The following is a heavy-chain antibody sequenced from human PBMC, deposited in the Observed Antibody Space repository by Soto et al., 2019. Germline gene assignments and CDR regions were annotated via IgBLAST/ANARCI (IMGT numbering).Heavy chain of an antibody. CDR1: GFTFSSYG. J-gene: IGHJ3*02. CDR3: AKEGYDILTNRVGAFDI. V-gene: IGHV3-30*18. CDR2: ISYDGSNK. Sequence: GGSLRLSCAASGFTFSSYGMHWVRQAPGKGLEWVAVISYDGSNKYYADSVKGRFTISRDNSKNTLYLQMNSLRAEDTAVYYCAKEGYDILTNRVGAFDIWGQGTMVTVSS. D-gene: IGHD3-9*01.